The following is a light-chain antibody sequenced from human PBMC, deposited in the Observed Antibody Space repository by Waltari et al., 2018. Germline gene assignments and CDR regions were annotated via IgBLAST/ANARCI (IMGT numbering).Light chain of an antibody. CDR1: QGISSW. Sequence: DIQMTQSPSSVSASVGDRVSITCRASQGISSWLVWYQQKPGKAPNLLIYAASSLQSGVPSRFSAYGSGTDFTLTISSLQPEDFATYYCQQAYSFPLTFGGGTMVQIK. CDR3: QQAYSFPLT. V-gene: IGKV1-12*01. J-gene: IGKJ4*01. CDR2: AAS.